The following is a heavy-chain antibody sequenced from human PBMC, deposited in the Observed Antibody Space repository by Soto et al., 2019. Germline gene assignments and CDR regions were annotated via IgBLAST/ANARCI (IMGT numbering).Heavy chain of an antibody. D-gene: IGHD3-22*01. Sequence: EVQLVESGGGLVQPGGSLKLSCAASGFTFSGSAMHWVRQASGKGLEWVGRIRSKTNSYATAYAASVKGRFTISRDDTKVTAYLKMNSLKTEDTAVYYCTRDPRNYYDSIGSANWFDPWGQGTLVTVSS. CDR1: GFTFSGSA. V-gene: IGHV3-73*02. CDR2: IRSKTNSYAT. CDR3: TRDPRNYYDSIGSANWFDP. J-gene: IGHJ5*02.